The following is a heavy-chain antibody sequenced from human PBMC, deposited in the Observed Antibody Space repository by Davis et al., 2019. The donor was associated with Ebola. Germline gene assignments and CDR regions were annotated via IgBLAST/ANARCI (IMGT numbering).Heavy chain of an antibody. J-gene: IGHJ6*02. V-gene: IGHV3-48*02. D-gene: IGHD1-14*01. CDR1: GFTLSPNT. Sequence: PGGSLRLSCAASGFTLSPNTMAWVRHAPGTGLEWVSYISSSTSGSPTVYYADSVKGRFTVSRDDARNSLSLQMNSLRDDDTAIYYCAREGIITSGLDVWGQGTTVTVSS. CDR2: ISSSTSGSPTV. CDR3: AREGIITSGLDV.